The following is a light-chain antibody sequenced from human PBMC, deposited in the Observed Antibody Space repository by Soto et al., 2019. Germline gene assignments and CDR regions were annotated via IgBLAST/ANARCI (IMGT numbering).Light chain of an antibody. CDR3: MQGTHWPPFT. J-gene: IGKJ3*01. V-gene: IGKV2-30*01. CDR1: QSLVYSDGNTY. Sequence: DVVMTQSPLSLPVTLGQPASISCRSSQSLVYSDGNTYLNWFQQRPGQSPRRLIYMVSNRDSGVPDRFSGSGLGTDFTLKISRVEAEDVGVYYCMQGTHWPPFTFGPGTRVDIK. CDR2: MVS.